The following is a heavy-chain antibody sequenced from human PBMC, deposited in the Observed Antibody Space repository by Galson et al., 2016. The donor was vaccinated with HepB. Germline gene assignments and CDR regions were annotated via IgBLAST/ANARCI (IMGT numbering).Heavy chain of an antibody. CDR1: GGSISNGDHS. CDR2: ITYSGST. V-gene: IGHV4-30-2*01. Sequence: TLSLTCGVSGGSISNGDHSWTWIRQPLGKGLEWIGSITYSGSTYYNPSLQSRVTMSVDRSKDHFSLELLSVAAADTAVYFCARGDLGVAAAELYYFDHWGQGTLVTVSS. D-gene: IGHD6-13*01. J-gene: IGHJ4*02. CDR3: ARGDLGVAAAELYYFDH.